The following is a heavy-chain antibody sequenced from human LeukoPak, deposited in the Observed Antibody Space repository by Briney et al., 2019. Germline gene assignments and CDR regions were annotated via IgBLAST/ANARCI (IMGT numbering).Heavy chain of an antibody. J-gene: IGHJ4*02. V-gene: IGHV3-23*01. CDR3: AKDHFAFGPIHSSPWDY. D-gene: IGHD6-6*01. CDR2: ISGSGGST. Sequence: PGGSLRLSCAASGFTFSSYAMSWVRQAPGKGLEWVSAISGSGGSTYYADSVKGRFTISRDNSKNTLYLQMNSLRAEDTAIYYSAKDHFAFGPIHSSPWDYWGQGTLVTVSS. CDR1: GFTFSSYA.